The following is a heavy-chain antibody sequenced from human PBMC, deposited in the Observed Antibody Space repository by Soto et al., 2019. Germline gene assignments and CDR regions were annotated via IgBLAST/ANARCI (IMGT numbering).Heavy chain of an antibody. V-gene: IGHV4-59*01. CDR2: IYYSGST. D-gene: IGHD3-10*01. CDR3: ARVGGSGSPIDY. CDR1: GGSISSYY. Sequence: SETLSLTCTVSGGSISSYYWSWIRQPPGKGLEWIGYIYYSGSTNYNPSLKSRVTISVDTSKNQYSLKLSSVTAADTAVYYCARVGGSGSPIDYWGQGALVNVS. J-gene: IGHJ4*02.